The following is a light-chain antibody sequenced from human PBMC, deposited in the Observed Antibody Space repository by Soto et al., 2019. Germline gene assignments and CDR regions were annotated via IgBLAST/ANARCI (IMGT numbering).Light chain of an antibody. CDR3: CSYAGSTTHYV. CDR2: EGN. Sequence: QSALTQPASVSGSPGQSITVSCTGTSSDVGSYNFVSWYQHHPGKAPKLMIYEGNKRPSGVSNRFSGSKSGNTASLTISGLQAEDEADYYCCSYAGSTTHYVCGTGTKVTVL. J-gene: IGLJ1*01. CDR1: SSDVGSYNF. V-gene: IGLV2-23*01.